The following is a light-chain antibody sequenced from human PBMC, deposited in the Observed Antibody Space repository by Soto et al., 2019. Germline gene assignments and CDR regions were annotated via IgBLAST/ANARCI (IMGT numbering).Light chain of an antibody. CDR2: AAY. CDR3: QQYNDAPWT. V-gene: IGKV1-27*01. J-gene: IGKJ1*01. Sequence: DIQMTQAPSALSSSVGDRVTITCRASQGISNHLAWYQQNPGKVTNLLIYAAYTLQNGVPSRFSGSGSGTDFTLTISSLQPEDVATYYCQQYNDAPWTFGPGTKVEIK. CDR1: QGISNH.